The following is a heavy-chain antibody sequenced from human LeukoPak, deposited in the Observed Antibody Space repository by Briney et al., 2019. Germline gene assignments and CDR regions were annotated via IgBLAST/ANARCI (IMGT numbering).Heavy chain of an antibody. D-gene: IGHD1-26*01. CDR3: AGEWELLDY. V-gene: IGHV4-61*09. J-gene: IGHJ4*02. Sequence: SETLSLTCTVSGGSISSGSYYWSWIRQPAGKGLEWIGHIYTSGSTNYNPSLKSRVTISVDTSKNQFSLRLTSVTAADTAVYYCAGEWELLDYWGQGTLVTVSS. CDR1: GGSISSGSYY. CDR2: IYTSGST.